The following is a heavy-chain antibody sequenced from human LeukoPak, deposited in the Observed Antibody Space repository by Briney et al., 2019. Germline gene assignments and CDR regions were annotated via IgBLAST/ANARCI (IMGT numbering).Heavy chain of an antibody. CDR2: ISSSSSYI. Sequence: GGSLRLSCAASGFTFSSYSMNWVRQAPGKGLEWVSSISSSSSYIYYADSVKGRFTISRDNSKNTLYLQMNSLRAEDTAVYYCAKDRGMFLVGYLDYWGQGTLVTVSS. V-gene: IGHV3-21*04. D-gene: IGHD2-15*01. CDR3: AKDRGMFLVGYLDY. J-gene: IGHJ4*02. CDR1: GFTFSSYS.